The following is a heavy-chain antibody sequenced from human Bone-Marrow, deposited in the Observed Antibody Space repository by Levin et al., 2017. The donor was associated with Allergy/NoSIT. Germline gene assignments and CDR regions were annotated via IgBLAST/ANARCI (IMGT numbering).Heavy chain of an antibody. Sequence: PGGSLRLSCAASGFNVSTNYMSWVRQAPGKGLAWVSTIYSGGDKYYADSVRGRFTISRDNSKNTVFLQMNSLRGDDTAVYYCARDFSLSGWFWFDPWGPGTLVTVSS. CDR3: ARDFSLSGWFWFDP. CDR1: GFNVSTNY. V-gene: IGHV3-53*01. D-gene: IGHD6-19*01. CDR2: IYSGGDK. J-gene: IGHJ5*02.